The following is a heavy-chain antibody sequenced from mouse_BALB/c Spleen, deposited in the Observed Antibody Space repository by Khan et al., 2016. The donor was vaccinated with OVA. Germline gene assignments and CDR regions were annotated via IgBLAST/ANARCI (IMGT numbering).Heavy chain of an antibody. J-gene: IGHJ3*01. V-gene: IGHV5-6*01. Sequence: EVELVESGGDLVKPGGSLKLSCAASGFTFSTYGMSWVRQTPDKRLEWVATVSTGGGYTYYPDSVKGRFTISRDNAKKTLYLQMSGRKSEDTAMFYCTRLAYYYDSEGFAYWGQGTLVTVSA. CDR2: VSTGGGYT. D-gene: IGHD1-1*01. CDR3: TRLAYYYDSEGFAY. CDR1: GFTFSTYG.